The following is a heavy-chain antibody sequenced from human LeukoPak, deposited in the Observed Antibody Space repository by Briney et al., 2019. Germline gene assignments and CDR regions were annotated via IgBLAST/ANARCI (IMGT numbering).Heavy chain of an antibody. Sequence: SVKVSCKASGGVFGTYGITWVRQALGQGLEWMGGFNPIFGSAQYAQKFQGRVTITMDVSARTVYMELSSLRSEDTTIYYCARDFGSGVLDPWGQGTLVTVSA. CDR1: GGVFGTYG. V-gene: IGHV1-69*05. J-gene: IGHJ5*02. CDR2: FNPIFGSA. D-gene: IGHD3-10*01. CDR3: ARDFGSGVLDP.